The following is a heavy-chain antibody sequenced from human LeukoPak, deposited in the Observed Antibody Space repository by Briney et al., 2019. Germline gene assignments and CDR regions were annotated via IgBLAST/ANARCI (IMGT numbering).Heavy chain of an antibody. CDR1: GYTFTSYG. J-gene: IGHJ5*02. CDR3: ARGSILWFGELTNWFDP. CDR2: INPSGGST. V-gene: IGHV1-46*01. D-gene: IGHD3-10*01. Sequence: GASVKVSCKASGYTFTSYGISWVRQAPGQGLEWMGIINPSGGSTSYAQKFQGRVTMTRDTSTSTVYMELSSLRSEDMAVYYCARGSILWFGELTNWFDPWGQGTLVTVSS.